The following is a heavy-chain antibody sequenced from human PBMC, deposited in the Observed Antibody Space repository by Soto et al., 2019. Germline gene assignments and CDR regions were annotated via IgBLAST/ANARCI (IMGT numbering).Heavy chain of an antibody. D-gene: IGHD3-22*01. V-gene: IGHV1-69*13. Sequence: GASVKVSCKASGCTFNKYAIDWVRQAPGQGLEWMGGIIPLFGTANYAQKFQGRVTITADEATSTAYMELSSLRSEETAVYYCARQFDYDTSGYYYAYWGQGTLVTVSS. J-gene: IGHJ4*02. CDR2: IIPLFGTA. CDR3: ARQFDYDTSGYYYAY. CDR1: GCTFNKYA.